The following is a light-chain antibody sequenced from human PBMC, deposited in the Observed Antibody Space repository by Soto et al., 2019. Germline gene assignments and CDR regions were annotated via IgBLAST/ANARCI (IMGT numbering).Light chain of an antibody. CDR2: EVS. J-gene: IGLJ2*01. V-gene: IGLV2-8*01. Sequence: QSALTQPPSASGSPGQSVTISCTGTSSDVGDYNFVSWYQQHPGKAPKLMIYEVSKRPSGVPDRFSGSKSGNTASLTVSGLQAEDEADYYCSSYADGNNCVLFGGGTKVTVL. CDR3: SSYADGNNCVL. CDR1: SSDVGDYNF.